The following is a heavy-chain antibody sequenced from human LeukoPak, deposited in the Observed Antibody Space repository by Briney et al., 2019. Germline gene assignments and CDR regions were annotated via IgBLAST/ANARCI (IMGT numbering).Heavy chain of an antibody. CDR1: GFTFSSYS. V-gene: IGHV3-21*04. CDR2: ISSSSSYI. Sequence: GGSLRLSCAASGFTFSSYSMNWVRQAPGKGLEWVSSISSSSSYIYYADSVKGRFTISRDNAKNSLYLQMNSLRAEDTAVYYCAKVSYGDPYLAFDYWGQGTLVTVSS. CDR3: AKVSYGDPYLAFDY. D-gene: IGHD4-17*01. J-gene: IGHJ4*02.